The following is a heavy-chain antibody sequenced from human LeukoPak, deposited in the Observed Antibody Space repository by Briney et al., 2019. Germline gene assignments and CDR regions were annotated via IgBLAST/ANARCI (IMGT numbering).Heavy chain of an antibody. J-gene: IGHJ4*02. D-gene: IGHD3-22*01. V-gene: IGHV1-3*01. CDR1: GYTFTSYA. CDR3: ARFYDSSGYYEFDY. Sequence: RASVKVSCKASGYTFTSYAMHWLRQAPGQRLEWMGWINAGNGNTKYSQKFQGRVTITRDTSASTAYMELSSLRSEDTAVYYCARFYDSSGYYEFDYWGQGTLVTVSS. CDR2: INAGNGNT.